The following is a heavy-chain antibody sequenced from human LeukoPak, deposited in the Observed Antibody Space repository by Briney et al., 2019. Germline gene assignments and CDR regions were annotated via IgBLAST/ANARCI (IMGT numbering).Heavy chain of an antibody. CDR1: GFTFSSYG. J-gene: IGHJ4*02. CDR3: AKARHPYGSGSCFDY. V-gene: IGHV3-30*18. D-gene: IGHD3-10*01. CDR2: ISYDGSNK. Sequence: GGSLRLSCAASGFTFSSYGMHWVRQAPGKGLEWVAVISYDGSNKYYADSVKGRFTISRDNSKNTLYLQMNSLRAEDTAVYYCAKARHPYGSGSCFDYWGQGTLVTVSS.